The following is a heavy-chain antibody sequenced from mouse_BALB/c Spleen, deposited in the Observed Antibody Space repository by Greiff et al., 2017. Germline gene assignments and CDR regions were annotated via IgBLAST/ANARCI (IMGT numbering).Heavy chain of an antibody. D-gene: IGHD2-10*02. CDR3: ARAVLYGNWYFDV. Sequence: EVQLVESGGGLVQPGGSLRLSCATSGFTFTDYYMSWVRQPPGKALEWLGFIRNKANGYTTEYSASVKGRFTISRDNSQSILYLQMNTLRAEDSATYYCARAVLYGNWYFDVWGAGTTVTVSS. CDR2: IRNKANGYTT. V-gene: IGHV7-3*02. CDR1: GFTFTDYY. J-gene: IGHJ1*01.